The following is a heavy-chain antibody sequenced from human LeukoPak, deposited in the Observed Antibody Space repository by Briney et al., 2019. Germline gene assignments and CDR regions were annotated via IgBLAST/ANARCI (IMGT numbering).Heavy chain of an antibody. D-gene: IGHD1-26*01. Sequence: RASVEVSCKASGYPFTDYGIGWVRQAPGQGPEWMGWISAYNGNTNYAQKIQGRVTMTTDPSTSTVYMELKSLRSDDTAVYYCARRFKQDVLGTTMGWFDPWGQGTLITVSS. V-gene: IGHV1-18*01. J-gene: IGHJ5*02. CDR3: ARRFKQDVLGTTMGWFDP. CDR1: GYPFTDYG. CDR2: ISAYNGNT.